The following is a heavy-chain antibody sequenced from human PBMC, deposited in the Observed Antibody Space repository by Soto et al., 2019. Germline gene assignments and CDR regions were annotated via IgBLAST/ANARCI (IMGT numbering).Heavy chain of an antibody. V-gene: IGHV1-69*02. D-gene: IGHD5-18*01. CDR1: GGTFSSYT. Sequence: EASVKVSCKASGGTFSSYTISWVRQAPGQGLEWMGRIIPILGIANYAQKFQGRVTITADKSTSTAYMELSSLRSEDTAVYYCARGRAMEGILLWLTSPFHDAFDIWGQGTMVTVSS. CDR2: IIPILGIA. CDR3: ARGRAMEGILLWLTSPFHDAFDI. J-gene: IGHJ3*02.